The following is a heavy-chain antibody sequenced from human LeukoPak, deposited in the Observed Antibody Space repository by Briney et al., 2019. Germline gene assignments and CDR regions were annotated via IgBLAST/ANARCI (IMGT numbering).Heavy chain of an antibody. CDR3: TTGITMVRGVIHLIDY. J-gene: IGHJ4*02. CDR2: IRSKTDGGTT. CDR1: GFTFNNAW. V-gene: IGHV3-15*01. D-gene: IGHD3-10*01. Sequence: GGSLRLSCAASGFTFNNAWMSWVRQAPGKGLEWVGRIRSKTDGGTTDYAAPVKGRFTISRDDSKNTLYLQMNSLKTEDTAVYYCTTGITMVRGVIHLIDYWGQGTLVTVSS.